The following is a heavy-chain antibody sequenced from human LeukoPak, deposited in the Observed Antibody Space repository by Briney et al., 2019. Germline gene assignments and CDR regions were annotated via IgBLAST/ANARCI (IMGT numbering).Heavy chain of an antibody. CDR3: ARGQDGYSYGRGVYYYYMDV. CDR1: GYTFTSYD. Sequence: ASVKVSCKASGYTFTSYDINWVRQAPGQGLGWMGWISGDNANTNYAQKLQGRVTMTTDTSTSTAYMELRSLRSDDTAVYYCARGQDGYSYGRGVYYYYMDVWGKGTTVTVSS. D-gene: IGHD5-18*01. CDR2: ISGDNANT. J-gene: IGHJ6*03. V-gene: IGHV1-18*01.